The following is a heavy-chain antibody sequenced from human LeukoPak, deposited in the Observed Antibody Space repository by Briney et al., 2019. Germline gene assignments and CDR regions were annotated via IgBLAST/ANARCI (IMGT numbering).Heavy chain of an antibody. J-gene: IGHJ4*02. CDR2: INDDGRST. V-gene: IGHV3-74*01. Sequence: PGGSLRLSCAASGFTFSDYWMHWGRQVPGKGLVWVSRINDDGRSTSEAVSVKGRFTISRDNAKNTLYLQMNSLRVEDTAIYYCARSAAGLDYWGQGTLVTVSS. CDR1: GFTFSDYW. D-gene: IGHD6-13*01. CDR3: ARSAAGLDY.